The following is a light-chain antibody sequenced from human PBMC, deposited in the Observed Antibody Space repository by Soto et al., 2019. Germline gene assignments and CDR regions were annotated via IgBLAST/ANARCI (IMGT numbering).Light chain of an antibody. Sequence: SYELTQPPSVSVAPGQTARITCGGTNIGSKSVHWYQQKPGQAPVLVVYDDSDRPSGIPERFSGSNSGNTATLTISRVEAGDEADYYCQVWDSSSDHPTQVFGTGTKVTVL. CDR1: NIGSKS. V-gene: IGLV3-21*02. J-gene: IGLJ1*01. CDR2: DDS. CDR3: QVWDSSSDHPTQV.